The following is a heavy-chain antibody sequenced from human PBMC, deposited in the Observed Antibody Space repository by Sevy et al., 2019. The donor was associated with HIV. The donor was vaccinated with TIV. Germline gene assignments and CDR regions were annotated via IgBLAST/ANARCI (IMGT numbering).Heavy chain of an antibody. V-gene: IGHV3-30*18. CDR3: AKDLTGGGSRYTTPYFQH. CDR2: ISYDGSNK. D-gene: IGHD3-16*02. CDR1: EFTFSSYG. J-gene: IGHJ1*01. Sequence: GESLKISCAASEFTFSSYGMHWVRQAPGKGLEWVAVISYDGSNKYYADSVKGRFTISRDNSKNTLYLQMNSLRAEDTAVYYCAKDLTGGGSRYTTPYFQHWGHGTLVTVSS.